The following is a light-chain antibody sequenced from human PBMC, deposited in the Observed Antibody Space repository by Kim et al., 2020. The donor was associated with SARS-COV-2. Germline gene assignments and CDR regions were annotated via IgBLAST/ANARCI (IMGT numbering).Light chain of an antibody. CDR1: SGHSSYA. CDR2: LNSDGSH. V-gene: IGLV4-69*01. J-gene: IGLJ3*02. CDR3: QTCDTGIRV. Sequence: QPVLTQSPSASASLGASVKLTCTLSSGHSSYAIAWHQQQPEKGPRYLMKLNSDGSHSKGDGIPDRFSGSSSGAERYLTISSLQSEDEADYYCQTCDTGIRVFGGGTQLTVL.